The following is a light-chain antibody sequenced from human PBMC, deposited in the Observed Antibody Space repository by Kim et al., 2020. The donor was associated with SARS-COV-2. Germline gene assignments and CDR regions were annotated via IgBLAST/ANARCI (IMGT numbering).Light chain of an antibody. CDR1: TGAVTSGYY. V-gene: IGLV7-43*01. Sequence: QAVVTXEPSLTVSPGGTVTLTCASSTGAVTSGYYPNWFQQKPGQTPRALIYNTRNKHSWTPARFSGSLLGGKAALTLSGVQPEDEAEYYCLLFCGGTHWVFGGGTKLTVL. CDR3: LLFCGGTHWV. CDR2: NTR. J-gene: IGLJ3*02.